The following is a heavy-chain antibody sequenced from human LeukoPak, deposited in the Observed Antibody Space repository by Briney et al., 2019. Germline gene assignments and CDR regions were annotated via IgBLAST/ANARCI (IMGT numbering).Heavy chain of an antibody. D-gene: IGHD5-12*01. J-gene: IGHJ4*02. CDR2: TNSDGSSR. CDR1: GFTFSGHW. Sequence: PGGSLRLSCAVSGFTFSGHWMFWVRQAPGKGLEWVSSTNSDGSSRGYTDSVKGRFTVSRDNAKNTLYLQMNSLRAEDTAVYYCARGPSGYHNTGGQGTLVTVSS. CDR3: ARGPSGYHNT. V-gene: IGHV3-74*01.